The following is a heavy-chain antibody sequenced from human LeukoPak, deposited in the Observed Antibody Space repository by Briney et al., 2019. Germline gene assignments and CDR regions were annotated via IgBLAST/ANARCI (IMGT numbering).Heavy chain of an antibody. D-gene: IGHD6-6*01. Sequence: GASAKVSCKASGYTFTSYDINWVRQATGQGLEWMGWMNPNSGNTGYAQKFQGRVTMTRNTSISTAYMELSSLRSEDTAVYYCVGDKPYSSSSEVSDYWGQGTLVTVSS. V-gene: IGHV1-8*01. J-gene: IGHJ4*02. CDR1: GYTFTSYD. CDR2: MNPNSGNT. CDR3: VGDKPYSSSSEVSDY.